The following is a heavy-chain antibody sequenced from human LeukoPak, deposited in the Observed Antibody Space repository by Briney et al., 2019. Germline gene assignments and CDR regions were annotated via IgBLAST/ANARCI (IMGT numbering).Heavy chain of an antibody. D-gene: IGHD6-25*01. Sequence: GSLRLSCAASGFTVSTSYMNWVRQAPGKGLEWVSVIYGGGSTYYADSVRGRFTISRDNSKNTLYLQMNSLRAEDTAVYFCARGYSSGWPDFWGQGTLVTVSS. CDR2: IYGGGST. CDR1: GFTVSTSY. V-gene: IGHV3-53*01. CDR3: ARGYSSGWPDF. J-gene: IGHJ4*02.